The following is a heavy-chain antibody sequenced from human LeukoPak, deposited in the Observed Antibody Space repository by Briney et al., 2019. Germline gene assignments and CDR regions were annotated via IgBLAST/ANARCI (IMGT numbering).Heavy chain of an antibody. Sequence: ASVKVSCKVSGYTLTELSMHWVRQATGKGLEWMGWLDPEDGETIYAQKFQGRVTITEDTSTDTAYMELRSLRSDDTPVYYCARERSTTMGRGAPGWFDPWGQGTLVTASS. CDR3: ARERSTTMGRGAPGWFDP. CDR2: LDPEDGET. CDR1: GYTLTELS. V-gene: IGHV1-24*01. D-gene: IGHD3-10*01. J-gene: IGHJ5*02.